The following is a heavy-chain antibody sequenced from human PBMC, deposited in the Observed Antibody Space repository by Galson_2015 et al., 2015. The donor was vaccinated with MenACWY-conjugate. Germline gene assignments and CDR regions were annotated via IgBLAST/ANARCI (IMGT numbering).Heavy chain of an antibody. CDR1: GLTFNNSH. D-gene: IGHD3-9*01. Sequence: SLRLSCAASGLTFNNSHMNWVRQAPGKGLEWVSGIAGSGGGTYYADSVKGRFAISRDNSKNTVYHQMNSLRAEDTAVYHCASRTTNYNAGYAYALGVWGQGTTVTVSS. CDR2: IAGSGGGT. CDR3: ASRTTNYNAGYAYALGV. V-gene: IGHV3-23*01. J-gene: IGHJ6*02.